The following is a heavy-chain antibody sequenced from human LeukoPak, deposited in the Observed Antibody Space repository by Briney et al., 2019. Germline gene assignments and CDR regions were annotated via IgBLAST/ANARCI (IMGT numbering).Heavy chain of an antibody. CDR2: IIPIFGTA. CDR1: GGTFSSYA. V-gene: IGHV1-69*13. Sequence: SVKVSCKASGGTFSSYAISWVRQAPGQGLEWMGGIIPIFGTANYAQKFQGRVTITADESTSTAYMELSSLRSEDTAVYYCARETDWLLDPLRHNYFDYWGQGTLVTVFS. CDR3: ARETDWLLDPLRHNYFDY. D-gene: IGHD3/OR15-3a*01. J-gene: IGHJ4*02.